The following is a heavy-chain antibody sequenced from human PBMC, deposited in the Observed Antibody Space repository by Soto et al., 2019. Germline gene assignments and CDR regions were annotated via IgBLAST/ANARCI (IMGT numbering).Heavy chain of an antibody. CDR1: GGSFSGYY. CDR3: ARTPPDYDILTGYYSHYFDY. CDR2: INHSGST. V-gene: IGHV4-34*01. J-gene: IGHJ4*02. D-gene: IGHD3-9*01. Sequence: SETLSLTCAVYGGSFSGYYWSWIRQPPGKGLEWIGEINHSGSTNYNPSLKSRVTISVDTSKNQFSLKLSSVTAADTAVYYCARTPPDYDILTGYYSHYFDYWGQGTLVTVSS.